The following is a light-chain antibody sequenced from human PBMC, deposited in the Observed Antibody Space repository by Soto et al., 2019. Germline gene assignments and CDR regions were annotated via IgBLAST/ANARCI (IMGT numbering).Light chain of an antibody. CDR1: QGVLYSSNSKNY. CDR3: QQYYSSPYT. CDR2: WAS. V-gene: IGKV4-1*01. J-gene: IGKJ2*01. Sequence: DIVMTQSPDSLAVSLGERATINCKSSQGVLYSSNSKNYLAWYQQKPGQPPKLLIYWASTRESGVPDRFSGSGSGTDFTLTIRSLQAEDAAVYYCQQYYSSPYTFGQGTKLEIK.